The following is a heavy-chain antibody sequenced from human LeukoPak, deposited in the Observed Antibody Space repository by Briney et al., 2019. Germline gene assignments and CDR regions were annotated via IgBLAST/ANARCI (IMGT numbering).Heavy chain of an antibody. CDR2: IIPIFGTA. Sequence: GASVKVSCKASGGTLSSYAISWVRQAPGQGLEWMGGIIPIFGTANYAQKFQGRVTITADESTSTAYMELSSLRSEDTAVYYCARVGIQLWTALDYWGQGTLVTVSS. D-gene: IGHD5-18*01. CDR1: GGTLSSYA. V-gene: IGHV1-69*13. J-gene: IGHJ4*02. CDR3: ARVGIQLWTALDY.